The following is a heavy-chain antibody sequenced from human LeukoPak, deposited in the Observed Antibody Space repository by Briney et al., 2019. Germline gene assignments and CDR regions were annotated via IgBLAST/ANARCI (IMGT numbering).Heavy chain of an antibody. V-gene: IGHV3-11*04. CDR3: ARTSRRYSYGDY. CDR2: ISSSGSTI. D-gene: IGHD5-18*01. CDR1: GFTFSDYY. Sequence: GSLRLSCAASGFTFSDYYMSWIRQAPGRGLEWVSYISSSGSTIYYADSVKGRFTISRDNAKNSLYLQMNSLRAEDTAVYYCARTSRRYSYGDYWGQGTLVTVSS. J-gene: IGHJ4*02.